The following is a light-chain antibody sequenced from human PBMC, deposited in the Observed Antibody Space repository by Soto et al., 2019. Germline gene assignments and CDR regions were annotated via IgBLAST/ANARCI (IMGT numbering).Light chain of an antibody. J-gene: IGLJ2*01. CDR3: SSCAGRNNLV. V-gene: IGLV1-47*02. CDR2: TNN. Sequence: QSVLTQPPSASGTPGQRVTISCSGSSSNIGSNYVYWYQQLPGTAPKLLIHTNNQRPSGVPDRFSGSKSGTSASLAISGLRSEDEADYYCSSCAGRNNLVFGGGTKLTVL. CDR1: SSNIGSNY.